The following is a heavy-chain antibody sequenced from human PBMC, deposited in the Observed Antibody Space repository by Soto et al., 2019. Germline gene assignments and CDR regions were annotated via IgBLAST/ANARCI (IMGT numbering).Heavy chain of an antibody. D-gene: IGHD2-15*01. Sequence: SETLSLTCTVSGGSVTTSVYYWGWIRQPPGKGLEWIGSVYYSGTTSYNPSLKSRVTISVDTSKNQFSLNLNSVTAADTAVYYCARHGPSAGSCLFDYWGQGTLVTVSS. V-gene: IGHV4-39*01. CDR1: GGSVTTSVYY. CDR3: ARHGPSAGSCLFDY. J-gene: IGHJ4*02. CDR2: VYYSGTT.